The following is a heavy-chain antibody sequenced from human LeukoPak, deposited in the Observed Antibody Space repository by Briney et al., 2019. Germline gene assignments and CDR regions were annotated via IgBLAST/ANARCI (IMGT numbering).Heavy chain of an antibody. CDR1: GGTFSSYA. CDR3: ARDSAEASRTPTAFDY. CDR2: IIPIFGTA. D-gene: IGHD2-21*02. Sequence: SVTVSCKASGGTFSSYAISWVRQAPGQGLEWMGGIIPIFGTANYAQKFQGRVTITADESTSTAYMELSSLRSEDTAVYYCARDSAEASRTPTAFDYWGQGTLVTVSS. V-gene: IGHV1-69*13. J-gene: IGHJ4*02.